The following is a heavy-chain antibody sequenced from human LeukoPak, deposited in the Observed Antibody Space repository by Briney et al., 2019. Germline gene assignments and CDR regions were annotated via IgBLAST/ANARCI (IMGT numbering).Heavy chain of an antibody. CDR1: GYTFTSYG. V-gene: IGHV1-69*04. J-gene: IGHJ4*02. Sequence: ASVKVSCKASGYTFTSYGINWVRQAPGQGLEWMGRIIPILGIANYAQKFQGRVTITADKSTSTAYMELSSLRSEDTAVYYCARATYYYDSSGYYGGYWGQGTLVTVSS. D-gene: IGHD3-22*01. CDR3: ARATYYYDSSGYYGGY. CDR2: IIPILGIA.